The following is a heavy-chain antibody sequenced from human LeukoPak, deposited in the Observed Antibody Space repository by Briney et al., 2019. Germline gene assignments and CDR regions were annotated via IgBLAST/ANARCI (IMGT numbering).Heavy chain of an antibody. CDR3: ARRSGLEY. J-gene: IGHJ4*02. D-gene: IGHD1-26*01. CDR1: GFTFNDYA. CDR2: ISWNSGNI. Sequence: GGSLRLSCAASGFTFNDYAMHWVRQAPGKGLEWVSGISWNSGNIGYADSVKGRFTISRDNAKNSLYLQMNSLRSEDTAVYYCARRSGLEYWGQGTLVTVSS. V-gene: IGHV3-9*01.